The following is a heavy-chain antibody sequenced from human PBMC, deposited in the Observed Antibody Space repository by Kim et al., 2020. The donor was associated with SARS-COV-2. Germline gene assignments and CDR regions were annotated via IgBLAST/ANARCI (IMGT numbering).Heavy chain of an antibody. J-gene: IGHJ4*02. D-gene: IGHD3-9*01. Sequence: DSVKGRFTISRDNSRNTLYLQMNSLRVEDTAVYYCARLGKEDWLARYYFDYWGQGTLVTVSS. V-gene: IGHV3-23*03. CDR3: ARLGKEDWLARYYFDY.